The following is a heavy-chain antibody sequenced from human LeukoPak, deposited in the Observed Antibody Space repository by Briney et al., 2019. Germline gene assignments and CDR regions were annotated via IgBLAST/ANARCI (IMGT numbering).Heavy chain of an antibody. CDR1: GDSISNSDYY. CDR3: TRQRGSGHWYFDL. V-gene: IGHV4-39*01. CDR2: IYFSGRT. Sequence: SETLSLTCTVSGDSISNSDYYWGWIRQPPGKGLEWIGTIYFSGRTYYNLSLEGRVTMSVDTSKNQFSLKLSSVTATDTAVYYCTRQRGSGHWYFDLWGRGTLVTVSS. D-gene: IGHD6-19*01. J-gene: IGHJ2*01.